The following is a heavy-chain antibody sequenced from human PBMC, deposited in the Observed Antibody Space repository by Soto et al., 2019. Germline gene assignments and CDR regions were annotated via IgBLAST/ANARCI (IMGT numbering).Heavy chain of an antibody. J-gene: IGHJ4*02. CDR2: LRSSDGST. Sequence: PGVSLRLSCEASGFIFSNFAMTWVRHAPGKGLEWVSSLRSSDGSTHYADSVRGRFTISRDNSKYTLYLQMNSLRAEDTAIYYCARNVRIDYWGQGT. CDR1: GFIFSNFA. CDR3: ARNVRIDY. D-gene: IGHD3-10*02. V-gene: IGHV3-23*01.